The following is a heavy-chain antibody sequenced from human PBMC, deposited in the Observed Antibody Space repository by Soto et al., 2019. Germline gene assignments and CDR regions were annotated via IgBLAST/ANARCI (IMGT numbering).Heavy chain of an antibody. Sequence: SETLSLTCTVSGGSISSSSYYWGWIRQPPGKGLEWIGSIYYSGSTYYNPSLKSRVTISVDTSKNQFSLKLSSVTAADTAVYYCAREIPSGWQLEGYYFDYWGQGTLVTVSS. V-gene: IGHV4-39*02. D-gene: IGHD6-6*01. J-gene: IGHJ4*02. CDR2: IYYSGST. CDR1: GGSISSSSYY. CDR3: AREIPSGWQLEGYYFDY.